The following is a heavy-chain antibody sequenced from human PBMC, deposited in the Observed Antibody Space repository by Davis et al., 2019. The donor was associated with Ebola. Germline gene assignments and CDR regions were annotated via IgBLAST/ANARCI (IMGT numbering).Heavy chain of an antibody. CDR1: GGSISNYY. J-gene: IGHJ5*02. CDR3: ARGRGSGGSSNNWFDP. D-gene: IGHD2-15*01. CDR2: IYYSGST. V-gene: IGHV4-59*01. Sequence: MPSETLSLTCPVSGGSISNYYWSWIRQPPGKGLEWIGYIYYSGSTNYNPSLKSRVTISVDTSKNQFSLRLTSVTAADTAMYYCARGRGSGGSSNNWFDPWGQGTLVTVSS.